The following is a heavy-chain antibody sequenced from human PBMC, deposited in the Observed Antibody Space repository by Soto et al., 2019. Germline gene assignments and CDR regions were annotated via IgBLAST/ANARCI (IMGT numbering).Heavy chain of an antibody. Sequence: QVQLVESGGGGVQPGRSLRLSCEVSGFTFNTYGIHWVRQAPGKGLEWVAVIWDDGTDKYYGDSVKGRFTVSRDNSKNTVDVPMNTLRVEDRAVYYCGRMVGHYYGMDVWGQGTTVTVSS. CDR3: GRMVGHYYGMDV. CDR1: GFTFNTYG. CDR2: IWDDGTDK. D-gene: IGHD2-15*01. V-gene: IGHV3-33*01. J-gene: IGHJ6*02.